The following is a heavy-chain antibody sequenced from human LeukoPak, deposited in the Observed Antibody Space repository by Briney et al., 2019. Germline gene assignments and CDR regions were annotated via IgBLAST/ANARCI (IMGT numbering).Heavy chain of an antibody. D-gene: IGHD3-10*01. CDR1: GFTVSSNY. CDR2: IYSGGST. CDR3: ARARAYGSGSYLDY. J-gene: IGHJ4*02. V-gene: IGHV3-53*01. Sequence: GSLRLSCTVSGFTVSSNYMSWVRQAPGKGLEWVSVIYSGGSTYYADSVKGRFTISRENAKNSLYLQMNSLRAGDTAVYYCARARAYGSGSYLDYWGQGTLVTVSS.